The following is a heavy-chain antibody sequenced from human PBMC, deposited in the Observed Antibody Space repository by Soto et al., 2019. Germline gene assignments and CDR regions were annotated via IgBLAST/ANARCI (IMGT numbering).Heavy chain of an antibody. CDR2: IYWDDDK. D-gene: IGHD3-3*01. Sequence: ESGPTLVNATQTLTLTGTLSGFSLSTSGVGVGWIRQPPGKALEWLALIYWDDDKRYSPSLKSRLTITKDTSKNQVVLTMTNMDPVDTATYYRAHRLFLSQDYYYCAMVVWGQATTVT. J-gene: IGHJ6*02. CDR1: GFSLSTSGVG. CDR3: AHRLFLSQDYYYCAMVV. V-gene: IGHV2-5*02.